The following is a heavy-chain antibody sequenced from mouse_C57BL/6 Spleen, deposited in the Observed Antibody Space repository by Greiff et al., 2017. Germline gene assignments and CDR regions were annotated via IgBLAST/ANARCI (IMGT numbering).Heavy chain of an antibody. CDR1: GFSLTSYG. CDR3: AKTPIYDGYYGYFDV. J-gene: IGHJ1*03. D-gene: IGHD2-3*01. CDR2: IWRGGST. V-gene: IGHV2-5*01. Sequence: QVQLKESGPGLVQPSQSLSITCTVSGFSLTSYGVHWVRQSPGKGLEWLGVIWRGGSTDYNAAFMSRLSITKDNSKSQVFFKMNSLQADDTAIYYCAKTPIYDGYYGYFDVWGTGTTVTVSS.